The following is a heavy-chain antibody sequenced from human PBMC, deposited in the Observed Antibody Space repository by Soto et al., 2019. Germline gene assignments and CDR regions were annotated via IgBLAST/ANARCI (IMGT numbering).Heavy chain of an antibody. CDR3: AIHRALPYYFEY. CDR2: ISGGGGST. CDR1: GFTFSSYA. J-gene: IGHJ4*02. V-gene: IGHV3-23*01. Sequence: EVQLLESGGGLVQPGGSLRLSCAASGFTFSSYAMSWVRQAPGKGLEWVSAISGGGGSTYSADSVKGRFTISRDNSKNTLYLQMTSLRAEDTAVYHCAIHRALPYYFEYWGQGILVTVSS.